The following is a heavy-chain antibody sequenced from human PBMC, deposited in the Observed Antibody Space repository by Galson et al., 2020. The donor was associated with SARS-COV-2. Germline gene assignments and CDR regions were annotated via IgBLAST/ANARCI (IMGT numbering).Heavy chain of an antibody. J-gene: IGHJ4*02. Sequence: GESLKISCKVSGYTLTELSMHWVRQAPGKGLEWMGGFDPEDGETIYAQKFQGRVTMTEDTSTDTAYMELSSLRSEDTAVYYCATGFYDILTGYYNLQSYWGQGTLVTVSS. CDR2: FDPEDGET. CDR1: GYTLTELS. V-gene: IGHV1-24*01. D-gene: IGHD3-9*01. CDR3: ATGFYDILTGYYNLQSY.